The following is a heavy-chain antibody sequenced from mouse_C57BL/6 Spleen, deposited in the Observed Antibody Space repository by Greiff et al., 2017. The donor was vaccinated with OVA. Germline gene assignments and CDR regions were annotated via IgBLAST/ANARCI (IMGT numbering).Heavy chain of an antibody. CDR1: GYTFTSYW. CDR3: TRSIYYSNPRFAY. CDR2: IYPGNSDT. V-gene: IGHV1-5*01. D-gene: IGHD2-5*01. Sequence: VQLKESGTVLARPGASVKMSCKTSGYTFTSYWMHWVKQRPGPGLEWIGAIYPGNSDTSYNQKFKGKAKLTAVTSASTAYMELSSLTNEDSAVYYCTRSIYYSNPRFAYWGQGTLVTVSA. J-gene: IGHJ3*01.